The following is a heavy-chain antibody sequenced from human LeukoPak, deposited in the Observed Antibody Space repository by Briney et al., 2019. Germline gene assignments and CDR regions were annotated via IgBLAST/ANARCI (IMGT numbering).Heavy chain of an antibody. V-gene: IGHV4-39*07. CDR2: IYYSGST. Sequence: SDPLSLTCTVSGGSMSSSSYYWGWIRKPPGEGLVRNGSIYYSGSTYYNPSLKSRVTISVDTSKNQFSLKLSSVTAADTAVYYCARGVAGVYFYYYMDVWGKGTTVTVSS. J-gene: IGHJ6*03. CDR3: ARGVAGVYFYYYMDV. CDR1: GGSMSSSSYY. D-gene: IGHD1-14*01.